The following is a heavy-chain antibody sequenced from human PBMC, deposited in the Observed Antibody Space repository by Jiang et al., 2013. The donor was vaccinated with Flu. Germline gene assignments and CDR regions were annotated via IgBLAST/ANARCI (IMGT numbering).Heavy chain of an antibody. CDR3: ARVPQFDFWRGYLGY. V-gene: IGHV4-38-2*02. D-gene: IGHD3-3*01. CDR1: GYSIGSGYY. J-gene: IGHJ4*02. Sequence: LLKPSETLSLICTVSGYSIGSGYYWGWIRQPPGKGLEWIGSIYHSGIINYSPSLKGRVTISVDTSKNQFSLKLTSVTAADTAVYYCARVPQFDFWRGYLGYWGQGTLVTVSS. CDR2: IYHSGII.